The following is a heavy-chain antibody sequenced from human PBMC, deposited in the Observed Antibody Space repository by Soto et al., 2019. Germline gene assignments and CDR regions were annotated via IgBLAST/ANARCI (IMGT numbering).Heavy chain of an antibody. J-gene: IGHJ4*02. V-gene: IGHV3-7*01. D-gene: IGHD5-12*01. CDR2: IKQDGSEK. CDR3: AKLAFVEMATMPDY. Sequence: GGSLRLSCAASGFTFRNYWMSWVRQAPGKGLEWVATIKQDGSEKDYVDSVKGRFTISRDNSKNTLYLQMNSLRADDTAVYYCAKLAFVEMATMPDYWGQGTLVTVSS. CDR1: GFTFRNYW.